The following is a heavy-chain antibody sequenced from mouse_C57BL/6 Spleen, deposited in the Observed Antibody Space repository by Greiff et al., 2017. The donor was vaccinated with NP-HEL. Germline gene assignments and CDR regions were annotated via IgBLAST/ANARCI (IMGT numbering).Heavy chain of an antibody. CDR1: GYTFTSYW. Sequence: QVQLQQPGAELVRPGTSVKLSCKASGYTFTSYWMHWVKQRPGQGLEWIGVIDPSDSYTNYNQKFKGKATLTVDTSSSTAYMQLSSLTSEDSAVYYCARYDYGSSYYFDYWGQGTTLTVSS. CDR2: IDPSDSYT. D-gene: IGHD1-1*01. J-gene: IGHJ2*01. CDR3: ARYDYGSSYYFDY. V-gene: IGHV1-59*01.